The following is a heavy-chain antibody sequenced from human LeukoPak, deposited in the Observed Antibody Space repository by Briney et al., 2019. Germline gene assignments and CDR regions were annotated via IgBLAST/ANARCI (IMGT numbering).Heavy chain of an antibody. D-gene: IGHD3-10*01. J-gene: IGHJ4*02. CDR3: ARVPFYGSVPYYFDY. V-gene: IGHV4-59*01. Sequence: SETLSLTCTVSGGSISSYYWSWIRQPPGKGLEWIGYIYYSGSTNYNPSLKSRVTISVDTSKNQFSLKLSSVTAADTAVYYCARVPFYGSVPYYFDYWGQGTLVTVSS. CDR1: GGSISSYY. CDR2: IYYSGST.